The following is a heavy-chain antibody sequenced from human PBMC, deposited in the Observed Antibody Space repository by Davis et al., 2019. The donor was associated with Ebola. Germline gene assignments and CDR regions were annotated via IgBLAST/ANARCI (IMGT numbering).Heavy chain of an antibody. Sequence: GGSLRLSCTDSVITFSSYAMTWVRQAPGKGLEWVSAISGSGGSTYYADSVKGRFTISRDNSKNTLYLQMNSLRAEDTAVYYCAKDSTNGALDYWGQGTLVTVSS. CDR1: VITFSSYA. CDR3: AKDSTNGALDY. CDR2: ISGSGGST. V-gene: IGHV3-23*01. J-gene: IGHJ4*02. D-gene: IGHD2-8*01.